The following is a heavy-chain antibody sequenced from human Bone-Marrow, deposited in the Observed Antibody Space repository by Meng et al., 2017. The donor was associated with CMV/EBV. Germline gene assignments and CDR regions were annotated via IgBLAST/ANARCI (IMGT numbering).Heavy chain of an antibody. V-gene: IGHV3-23*01. Sequence: GGSLRLSCGASGFTFSSYWMSWVRQAPGKGLEWVSSMSDSGEVTYYADNVKGRFTISRDTSKNTLFLQMNSLRVGDTAMYYCAKDLGKIKLTSNQVVPDSWGQGTLVTVSS. J-gene: IGHJ4*02. D-gene: IGHD2-15*01. CDR1: GFTFSSYW. CDR3: AKDLGKIKLTSNQVVPDS. CDR2: MSDSGEVT.